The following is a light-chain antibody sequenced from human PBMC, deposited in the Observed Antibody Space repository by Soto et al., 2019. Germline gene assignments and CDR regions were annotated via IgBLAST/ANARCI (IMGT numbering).Light chain of an antibody. J-gene: IGKJ5*01. CDR1: QSVSTF. CDR2: DAS. V-gene: IGKV3-11*01. Sequence: ETVLTQSPATLSLSPGERATLSCRASQSVSTFLAWYQQKPGQPPRLLFYDASIRATGIPARFSGSGSGTDFTLTSSSLEPEDFAVYYCQQRSNWPPSITFGQGTRLEIK. CDR3: QQRSNWPPSIT.